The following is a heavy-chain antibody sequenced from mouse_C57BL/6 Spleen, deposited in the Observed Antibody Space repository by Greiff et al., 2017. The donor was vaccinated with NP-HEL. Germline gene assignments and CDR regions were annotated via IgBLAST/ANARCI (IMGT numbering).Heavy chain of an antibody. CDR3: ARYDYDGGGFDY. D-gene: IGHD2-4*01. V-gene: IGHV8-12*01. CDR2: IYWDDDK. CDR1: GFSLSTSGMG. J-gene: IGHJ2*01. Sequence: VQLQQSGPGILQSSQTLSLTCSFSGFSLSTSGMGVSWIRQPSGKGLEWLAHIYWDDDKRYNPSLKSRLTISKDTSRNQVFLKITSVDTADTATYYCARYDYDGGGFDYWGQGTTLTVSS.